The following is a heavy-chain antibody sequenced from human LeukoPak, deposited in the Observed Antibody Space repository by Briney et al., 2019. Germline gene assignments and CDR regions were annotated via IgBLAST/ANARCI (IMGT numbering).Heavy chain of an antibody. CDR2: ISYDGSNK. Sequence: GGSLRLSCAASGFTFSSYAMHWVRQAPGKGLEWVAVISYDGSNKYYADSVKGRFTISRDNSKNTLYLQMNSLRAEDTAVYYCARDKNVVVIALYFQHWGQGTLVTVSS. CDR1: GFTFSSYA. CDR3: ARDKNVVVIALYFQH. D-gene: IGHD2-21*01. V-gene: IGHV3-30-3*01. J-gene: IGHJ1*01.